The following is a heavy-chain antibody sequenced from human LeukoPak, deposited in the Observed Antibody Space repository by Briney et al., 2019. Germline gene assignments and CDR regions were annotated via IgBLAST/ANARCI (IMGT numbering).Heavy chain of an antibody. CDR1: GGSISSYY. V-gene: IGHV4-59*01. CDR2: IYYSGST. Sequence: SETLSLTCTVSGGSISSYYWSWIRQPPGKGLEWIGYIYYSGSTNYNPSLKSRVTISVDTSKNQFSLKLSSVTAADTAVYYCAREGRPGAYYFDYWGQGTLVTVSS. J-gene: IGHJ4*02. D-gene: IGHD1-26*01. CDR3: AREGRPGAYYFDY.